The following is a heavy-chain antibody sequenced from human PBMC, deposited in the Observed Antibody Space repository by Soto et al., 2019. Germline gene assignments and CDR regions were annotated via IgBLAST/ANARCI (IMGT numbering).Heavy chain of an antibody. CDR3: AAVKQQLVTLGYYFDY. CDR2: ISAYNGNT. V-gene: IGHV1-18*01. CDR1: GYTFTSYG. D-gene: IGHD6-13*01. Sequence: VASVKVSCKASGYTFTSYGISWVRQAPGQGLEWMGWISAYNGNTNYAQKLQGRVTMTTDTSTSTAYMELRSLRSDDTAVYYCAAVKQQLVTLGYYFDYWGQGTLVTVSS. J-gene: IGHJ4*02.